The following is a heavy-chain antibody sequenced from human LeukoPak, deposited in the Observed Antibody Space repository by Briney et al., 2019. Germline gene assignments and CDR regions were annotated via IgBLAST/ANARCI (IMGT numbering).Heavy chain of an antibody. Sequence: GGSLRLSCEASGFTFSSYGMHWVRQAPGKGLEWVAVISYDGSNKYYADSVKGRFTISRDNSKNTLYLQMNSLRAEDTAVYYCARDNDSSGYAVTGLDYWGQGTLVTVSS. CDR1: GFTFSSYG. V-gene: IGHV3-30*03. D-gene: IGHD3-22*01. J-gene: IGHJ4*02. CDR2: ISYDGSNK. CDR3: ARDNDSSGYAVTGLDY.